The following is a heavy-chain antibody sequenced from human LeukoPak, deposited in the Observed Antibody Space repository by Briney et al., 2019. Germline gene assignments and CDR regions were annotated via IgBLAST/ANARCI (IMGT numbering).Heavy chain of an antibody. Sequence: GGSLRLSCAASGFTFSSRWMHWVRQAPGKGLVWVSRINSDVSSAGYADSVKGRFTISRDNSKNTLYLEMNSLRAEDTALYYCAKDLYYYDSSGYFYFFDYWGQGTLVTVSS. D-gene: IGHD3-22*01. J-gene: IGHJ4*02. CDR3: AKDLYYYDSSGYFYFFDY. CDR2: INSDVSSA. V-gene: IGHV3-74*01. CDR1: GFTFSSRW.